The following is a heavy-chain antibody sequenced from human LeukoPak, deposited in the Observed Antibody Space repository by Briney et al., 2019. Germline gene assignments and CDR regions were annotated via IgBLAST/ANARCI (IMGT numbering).Heavy chain of an antibody. CDR1: GYTFTSYD. J-gene: IGHJ4*02. CDR2: INPNSGGT. V-gene: IGHV1-2*02. CDR3: ARDLEYSSSSDDY. D-gene: IGHD6-6*01. Sequence: ASVKVSCKASGYTFTSYDINWVRQATGQGLEWMGWINPNSGGTNYAQKFQGRVTMTRDTSISTAYMELSRLRSDDTAVYYCARDLEYSSSSDDYWGQGTLVTVSS.